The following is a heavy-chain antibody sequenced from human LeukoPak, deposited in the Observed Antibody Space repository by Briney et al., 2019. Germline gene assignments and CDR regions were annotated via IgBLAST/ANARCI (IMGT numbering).Heavy chain of an antibody. CDR3: TRDFDP. V-gene: IGHV3-7*01. CDR1: GLSFGNYW. CDR2: IKQDGSEK. J-gene: IGHJ5*02. Sequence: TGGSLRLSCVASGLSFGNYWMDWARQPPGKGLEWVGNIKQDGSEKYYVDSVKGRFTISRDNAKNSLYLDMNSLRVEDMAIYYCTRDFDPWGQGALVTVSS.